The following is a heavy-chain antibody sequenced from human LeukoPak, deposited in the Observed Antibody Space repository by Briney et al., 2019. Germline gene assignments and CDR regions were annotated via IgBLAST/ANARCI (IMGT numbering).Heavy chain of an antibody. Sequence: GGSLRLSCAASGFTFSGYAMTWVRQAPGKGLEWVATISGPGSTTYYADSVKGRFTISRDNSQNTLHLQMNSLRAEDTAIYYCAKGLLTKTHGISWDPFDSWGQGTLVSVSS. D-gene: IGHD6-13*01. CDR1: GFTFSGYA. V-gene: IGHV3-23*01. CDR3: AKGLLTKTHGISWDPFDS. J-gene: IGHJ4*02. CDR2: ISGPGSTT.